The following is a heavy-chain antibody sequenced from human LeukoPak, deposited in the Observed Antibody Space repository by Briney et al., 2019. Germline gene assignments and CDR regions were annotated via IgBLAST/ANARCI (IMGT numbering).Heavy chain of an antibody. Sequence: GGSLRLPCAASGFTFSSYGMSWVRQAPGKGLEWVSAISGSGGSTYYADSVKGRFTISRDNAKNSLYLQMNSLRAEDTAVYYWASLVLHTAMVTGGAYYYFDYWGQGPLVTVSS. J-gene: IGHJ4*02. CDR3: ASLVLHTAMVTGGAYYYFDY. CDR1: GFTFSSYG. V-gene: IGHV3-23*01. CDR2: ISGSGGST. D-gene: IGHD5-18*01.